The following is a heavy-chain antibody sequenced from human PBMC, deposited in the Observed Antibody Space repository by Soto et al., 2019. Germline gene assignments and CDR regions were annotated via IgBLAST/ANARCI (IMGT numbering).Heavy chain of an antibody. J-gene: IGHJ6*03. D-gene: IGHD2-2*01. CDR1: GYTFTSYG. CDR2: ISAYNGNT. CDR3: ARYCSSTSCPRDYYHYYMDV. Sequence: ASVKVSCKASGYTFTSYGISWVRQAPGQGLEWMGWISAYNGNTNYAQKLQGRVTMSTDTSTSTAYMELRSLRSDDTAVYYCARYCSSTSCPRDYYHYYMDVWGKGTTVTVSS. V-gene: IGHV1-18*01.